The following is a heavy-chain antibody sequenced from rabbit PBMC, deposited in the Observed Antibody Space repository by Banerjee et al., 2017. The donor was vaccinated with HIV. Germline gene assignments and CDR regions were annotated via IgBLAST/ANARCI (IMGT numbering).Heavy chain of an antibody. CDR3: ARSYSGGNDFSNF. V-gene: IGHV1S40*01. D-gene: IGHD7-1*01. J-gene: IGHJ4*02. CDR2: IYSGSDVT. CDR1: GFSFSNYY. Sequence: QSLEESGGDLVKPGGSLTLTCKASGFSFSNYYMTWFRQAPGKGLQWIGYIYSGSDVTFYASWAKGRFTISKTSSTTVTLQMTSLTAADTANYFCARSYSGGNDFSNFWGPGTLVTVS.